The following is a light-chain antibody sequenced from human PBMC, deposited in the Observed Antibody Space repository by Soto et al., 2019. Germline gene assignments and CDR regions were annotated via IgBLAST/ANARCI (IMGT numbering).Light chain of an antibody. CDR3: SGYAGSPYLYV. Sequence: QSALTQPPSASGSRGQSVTISCTGTSFDVGGYNYVSWYQQHPGKAPQVLMYEVSKRPSGVPDRFSGSKSGNTASLTVSGLQAEDEADYYCSGYAGSPYLYVFGSGTKLTVL. CDR2: EVS. V-gene: IGLV2-8*01. J-gene: IGLJ1*01. CDR1: SFDVGGYNY.